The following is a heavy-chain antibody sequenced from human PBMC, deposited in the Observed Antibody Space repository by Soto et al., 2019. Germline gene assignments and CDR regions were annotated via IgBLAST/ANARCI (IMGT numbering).Heavy chain of an antibody. CDR2: IKQDGSEK. J-gene: IGHJ3*02. D-gene: IGHD3-9*01. V-gene: IGHV3-7*01. Sequence: EVQLVESGGGLVQPGGSLRLSCAASGFTFSSYWMSWVRQAPGKGLEWVANIKQDGSEKYYVDSVKSRFTISRDNAKNSLYLQMNSLRAEDTAVYYCARAAYYDIPGGSDAFDIWGQGTMVTVSS. CDR1: GFTFSSYW. CDR3: ARAAYYDIPGGSDAFDI.